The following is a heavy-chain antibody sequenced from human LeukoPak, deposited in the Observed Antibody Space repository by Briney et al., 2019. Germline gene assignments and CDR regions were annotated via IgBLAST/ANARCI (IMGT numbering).Heavy chain of an antibody. V-gene: IGHV3-64*01. CDR1: GFTFSSYA. CDR2: ISSNGGST. Sequence: GGSLRLSCAASGFTFSSYAMHWVRQAPGKGLEYVSAISSNGGSTYYANSVKGRFTISRDNSKNTLYLQMGSLRAEDMAVYYCARDAGLQLRYYYYYYMDVWGKGTTVTVSS. J-gene: IGHJ6*03. CDR3: ARDAGLQLRYYYYYYMDV. D-gene: IGHD5-18*01.